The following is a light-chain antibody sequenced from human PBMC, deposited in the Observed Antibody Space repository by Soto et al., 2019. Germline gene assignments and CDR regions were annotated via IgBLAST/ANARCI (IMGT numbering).Light chain of an antibody. CDR2: GES. CDR3: QHYDSSLSAVV. J-gene: IGLJ2*01. V-gene: IGLV1-40*01. Sequence: QTVVTQPPSVAGAPGQRGTLSCTGSNSKIGAGYDVQWYQQLPGTAPKLLIYGESDPPSGVPDRFSGSKSGTSDALASTGLQAEDEADDYGQHYDSSLSAVVYGGGTKVTVL. CDR1: NSKIGAGYD.